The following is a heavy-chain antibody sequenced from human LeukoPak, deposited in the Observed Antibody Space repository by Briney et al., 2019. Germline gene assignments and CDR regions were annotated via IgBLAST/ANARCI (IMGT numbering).Heavy chain of an antibody. CDR3: ARRLGGSGTYYLDY. Sequence: SETLPLTCTVSGGSISSSTYYWGWIRQPPGKGLEWIASINYSGSIYYNPSLKSRVTISVDTPKNQFSLKLSSVTAADTAVYFCARRLGGSGTYYLDYWNRGPLVTVSS. V-gene: IGHV4-39*01. CDR2: INYSGSI. D-gene: IGHD3-10*01. J-gene: IGHJ4*02. CDR1: GGSISSSTYY.